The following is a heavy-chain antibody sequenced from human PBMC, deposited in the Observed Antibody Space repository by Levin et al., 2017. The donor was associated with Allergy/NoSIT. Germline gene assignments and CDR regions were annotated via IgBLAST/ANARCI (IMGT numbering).Heavy chain of an antibody. CDR1: GGSISSYY. J-gene: IGHJ5*02. CDR2: IYYSGST. Sequence: PGGSLRLSCTVSGGSISSYYWSWIRQPPGKGLEWIGYIYYSGSTNYNPSLKSRVTISVDTSKNQFSLKLSSVTAADTAVYYCARGNHDYENWFDPWGQGTLVTVSS. CDR3: ARGNHDYENWFDP. D-gene: IGHD4-17*01. V-gene: IGHV4-59*01.